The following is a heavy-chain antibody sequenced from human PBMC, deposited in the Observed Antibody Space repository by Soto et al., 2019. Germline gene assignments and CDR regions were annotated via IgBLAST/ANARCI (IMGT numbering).Heavy chain of an antibody. D-gene: IGHD3-16*01. CDR3: ARVVWLHLGRTIDY. CDR2: ISSSSSYI. V-gene: IGHV3-21*01. Sequence: EVQLVESGGGLVKPGGSLRLSCAASGFTFSSYSMNWVRQAPGKGLEWVSSISSSSSYIYYADSVKGRFTISRDNAKNSLYLQMNSLRAEDTAVYYCARVVWLHLGRTIDYWGQGTLVTVSS. CDR1: GFTFSSYS. J-gene: IGHJ4*02.